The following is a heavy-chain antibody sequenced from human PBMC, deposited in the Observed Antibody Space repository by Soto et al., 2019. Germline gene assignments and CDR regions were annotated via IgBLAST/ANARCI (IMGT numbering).Heavy chain of an antibody. Sequence: PGGSLRLSCAASGFTFSSSAMSWVRQAPGKGLEWVSGISGSGGTTYYADSVKGRFTISRDNSKNTLYLQMNSLRAEDTAVYYCAKDPSGSFTFDYWGQGTLVTVSS. CDR1: GFTFSSSA. J-gene: IGHJ4*02. D-gene: IGHD1-26*01. CDR2: ISGSGGTT. V-gene: IGHV3-23*01. CDR3: AKDPSGSFTFDY.